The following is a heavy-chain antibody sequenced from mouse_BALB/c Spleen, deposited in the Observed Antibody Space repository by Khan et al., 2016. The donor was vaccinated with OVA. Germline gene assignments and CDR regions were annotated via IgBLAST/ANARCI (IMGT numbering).Heavy chain of an antibody. CDR2: IWGGGGT. D-gene: IGHD2-14*01. CDR1: GFSLSRYN. CDR3: ARAYYRYDGYYAMDY. V-gene: IGHV2-6-4*01. J-gene: IGHJ4*01. Sequence: QMQLEESGPGLVAPSQSLSITCTVSGFSLSRYNIHWVRQPPGKGLEWLGMIWGGGGTDYNSTLKSRLNISKDNSKSQVFLKMNSLQTDDTAMYYGARAYYRYDGYYAMDYWGQGTSVTVSS.